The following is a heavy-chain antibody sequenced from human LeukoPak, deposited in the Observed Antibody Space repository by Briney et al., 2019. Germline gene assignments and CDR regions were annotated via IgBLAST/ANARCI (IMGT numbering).Heavy chain of an antibody. CDR1: GGSISSYY. J-gene: IGHJ4*02. CDR3: ARVAYDILTGYQFDY. D-gene: IGHD3-9*01. CDR2: IYYSGST. Sequence: SETLSLTCTVSGGSISSYYWSWIRQPPGKGLEWIGYIYYSGSTNYNPSLKSRVTISVDTSKDQFSLKLSSVTAADTAVYYCARVAYDILTGYQFDYWGQGTLVTVSS. V-gene: IGHV4-59*01.